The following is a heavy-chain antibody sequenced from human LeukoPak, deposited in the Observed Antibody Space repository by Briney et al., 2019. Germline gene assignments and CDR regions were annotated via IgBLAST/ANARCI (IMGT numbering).Heavy chain of an antibody. V-gene: IGHV1-2*02. Sequence: GASVKVSCKASGYTFTGYYIHWVRQAPGQGLEWMGWINLNSGDTNYAQKLQGRVAMTRDTSISTAYMELSRLRSDDTAVYYCARGVLRDHFDYWGQGTLVIVSS. D-gene: IGHD3-16*01. CDR2: INLNSGDT. CDR3: ARGVLRDHFDY. J-gene: IGHJ4*02. CDR1: GYTFTGYY.